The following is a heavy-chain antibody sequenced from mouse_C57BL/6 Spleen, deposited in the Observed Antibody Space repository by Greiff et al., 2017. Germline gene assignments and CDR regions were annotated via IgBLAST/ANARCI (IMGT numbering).Heavy chain of an antibody. Sequence: QVHVKQPGAELVMPGASVKLSCKASGYTFTSYWMHWVKQRPGQGLEWIGEIDPSDSYTNYNQKFKGKSTLTVDKSSSTAYMQLSSLTSEDSAVYYCARSGFITTVVAKSYAMDYWGQGTSVTVSS. D-gene: IGHD1-1*01. J-gene: IGHJ4*01. CDR1: GYTFTSYW. CDR2: IDPSDSYT. CDR3: ARSGFITTVVAKSYAMDY. V-gene: IGHV1-69*01.